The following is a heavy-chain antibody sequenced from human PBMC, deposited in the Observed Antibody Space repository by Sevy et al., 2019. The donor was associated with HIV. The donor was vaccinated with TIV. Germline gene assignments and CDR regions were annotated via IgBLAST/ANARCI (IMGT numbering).Heavy chain of an antibody. V-gene: IGHV1-2*02. Sequence: ASVKVSCKASGYPFTSYVIHWVRQAPGQRLEWMGWINPNSGGTNYAQKFQGRVTMTRDTSISTAYMELSRLRSDDTAVYYCARGVSSWSYYYYGMDVWGQGTTVTVSS. CDR3: ARGVSSWSYYYYGMDV. CDR2: INPNSGGT. D-gene: IGHD6-13*01. J-gene: IGHJ6*02. CDR1: GYPFTSYV.